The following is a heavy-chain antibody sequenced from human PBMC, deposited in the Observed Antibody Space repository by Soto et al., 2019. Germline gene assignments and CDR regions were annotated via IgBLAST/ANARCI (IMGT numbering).Heavy chain of an antibody. CDR1: GDSVSSKTIA. CDR2: TYYRSKWSN. Sequence: SQTLSLTCAISGDSVSSKTIAWNWVRQSPSGGLEWLGRTYYRSKWSNDYAISVKGRISVNPDTSKNQISLQLSSMTPDDTAVYYCARTTPNAFDIWGPGTMVTVSS. J-gene: IGHJ3*02. CDR3: ARTTPNAFDI. V-gene: IGHV6-1*01. D-gene: IGHD2-15*01.